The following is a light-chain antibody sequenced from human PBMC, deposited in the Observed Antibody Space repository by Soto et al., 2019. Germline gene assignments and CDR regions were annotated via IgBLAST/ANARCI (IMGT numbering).Light chain of an antibody. J-gene: IGKJ2*01. CDR2: LGS. V-gene: IGKV2-28*01. CDR3: MQALQTPYT. CDR1: QSLLHSNGYNY. Sequence: DIVMTQSPLSRPVTPGEPASISCRSSQSLLHSNGYNYLDWYLQKPGQSPQVLIFLGSYRASGVPDRFSGSGSGTDFTLKISRVEAEDVGLYYCMQALQTPYTFGQGTKLEIK.